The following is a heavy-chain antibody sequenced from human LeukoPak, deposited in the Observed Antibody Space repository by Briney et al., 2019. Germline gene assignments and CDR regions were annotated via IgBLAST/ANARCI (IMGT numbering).Heavy chain of an antibody. CDR1: GYTFTSYW. CDR3: AIFTQYFDY. D-gene: IGHD3-16*01. Sequence: KVSCKASGYTFTSYWIGWVRQMPGKGLEWMGIIYPGDSDTRYSPSFQGQVTISADKSISTAYLQWSSLKASDTAMYYCAIFTQYFDYWGQGTLVTVSS. V-gene: IGHV5-51*01. J-gene: IGHJ4*02. CDR2: IYPGDSDT.